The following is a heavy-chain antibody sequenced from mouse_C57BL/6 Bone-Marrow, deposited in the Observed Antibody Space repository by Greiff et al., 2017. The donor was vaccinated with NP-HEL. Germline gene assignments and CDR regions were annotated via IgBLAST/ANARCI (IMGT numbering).Heavy chain of an antibody. CDR3: TRDYYYFDY. CDR2: ISSGGDYI. D-gene: IGHD1-1*01. CDR1: GFTFSSYA. Sequence: EVKVEESGEGLVKPGGSLKLSCAASGFTFSSYAMSWVRQTPEKRLEWVAYISSGGDYIYYADTVKGRFTISRDNARNTLYLQMSSLKSEDTAMYYCTRDYYYFDYWGQGTTLTVSS. V-gene: IGHV5-9-1*02. J-gene: IGHJ2*01.